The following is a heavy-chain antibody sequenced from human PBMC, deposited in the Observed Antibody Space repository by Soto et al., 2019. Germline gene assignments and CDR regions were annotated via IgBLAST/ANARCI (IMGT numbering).Heavy chain of an antibody. CDR2: INPSGGST. D-gene: IGHD1-26*01. J-gene: IGHJ6*02. CDR3: ASPYSGSHFQSGYYGMDV. CDR1: GYTFTSYY. Sequence: ASVKVSCKASGYTFTSYYMHWVRQAPGQGLEWMGIINPSGGSTSYAQKFQGRVTMTRDTSTNTVYMELSSLRSEDTAVYYCASPYSGSHFQSGYYGMDVWGQGTTVTVYS. V-gene: IGHV1-46*01.